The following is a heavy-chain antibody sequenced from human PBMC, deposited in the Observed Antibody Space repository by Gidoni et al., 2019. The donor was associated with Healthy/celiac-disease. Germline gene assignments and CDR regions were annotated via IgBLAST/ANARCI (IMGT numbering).Heavy chain of an antibody. Sequence: QVQLVESGGGVVQPGRSLRLSCAASGFTFSSYGMHWVRQAPGKGLEWVAVIWYDGSNKYYADSVKGRFTISRDNSKNTLYLQMNSLRAEDTAVYYCARGSCSGGSCYQMGFDYWGQGTLVTVSS. CDR1: GFTFSSYG. D-gene: IGHD2-15*01. CDR3: ARGSCSGGSCYQMGFDY. CDR2: IWYDGSNK. J-gene: IGHJ4*02. V-gene: IGHV3-33*01.